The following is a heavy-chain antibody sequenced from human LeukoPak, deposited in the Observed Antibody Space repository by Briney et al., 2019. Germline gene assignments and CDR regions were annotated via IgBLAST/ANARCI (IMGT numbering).Heavy chain of an antibody. CDR1: GGSFSGYY. CDR3: ASYTAMVGY. J-gene: IGHJ4*02. CDR2: INHSGST. D-gene: IGHD5-18*01. Sequence: PSETLSLTCAVYGGSFSGYYWSWIRQPPGKGLEWIGEINHSGSTNYNPSLKSRVTISVDTSKNQFSLKLSSVTAADTAVYYCASYTAMVGYWGQGTLVTVSS. V-gene: IGHV4-34*01.